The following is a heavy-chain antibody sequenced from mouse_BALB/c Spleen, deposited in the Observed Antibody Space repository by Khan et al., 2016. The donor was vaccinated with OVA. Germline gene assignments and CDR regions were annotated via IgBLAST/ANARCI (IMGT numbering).Heavy chain of an antibody. CDR3: ARVYGGDFDY. J-gene: IGHJ2*01. CDR2: ISYSGNT. Sequence: EVQLQESGPGLVKPSQSLSLICTVTGYSITSDYAWNWIRQFPGNILVWTGFISYSGNTNYNPSLKSRISITRATSKNQFFLHLNSVTTEDTAAYYCARVYGGDFDYWGQGTTLTVSS. D-gene: IGHD1-1*01. V-gene: IGHV3-2*02. CDR1: GYSITSDYA.